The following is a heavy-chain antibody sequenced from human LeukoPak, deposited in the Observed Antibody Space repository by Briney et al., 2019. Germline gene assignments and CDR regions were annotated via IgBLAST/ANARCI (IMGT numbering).Heavy chain of an antibody. CDR3: ARDRLGPTSSGYYFDY. CDR1: GYTFSSYS. Sequence: GGCLRLSCAASGYTFSSYSINWVRQAPGKGLEWVSSISSGSSHIYVADSVKGRFTVSRDNAKNSLYLQMNSMRAEDTAVYYCARDRLGPTSSGYYFDYWGQGTLVTVSS. J-gene: IGHJ4*02. CDR2: ISSGSSHI. D-gene: IGHD3-16*01. V-gene: IGHV3-21*01.